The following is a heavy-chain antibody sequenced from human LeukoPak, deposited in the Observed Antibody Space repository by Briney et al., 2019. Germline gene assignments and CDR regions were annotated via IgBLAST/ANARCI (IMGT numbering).Heavy chain of an antibody. Sequence: GGSLRLSCAASGFTVSSNYMSWVRQAPGKGLEWVSAISGSGGSTYYADSVKGRFTISRDNSKNTLYLQMNSLRAEDTAVYYCAKGRWFGELPLDYWGQGTLVTVSS. CDR1: GFTVSSNY. CDR3: AKGRWFGELPLDY. J-gene: IGHJ4*02. V-gene: IGHV3-23*01. D-gene: IGHD3-10*01. CDR2: ISGSGGST.